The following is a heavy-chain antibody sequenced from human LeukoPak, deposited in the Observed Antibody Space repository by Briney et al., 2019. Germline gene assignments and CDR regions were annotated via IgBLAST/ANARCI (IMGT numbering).Heavy chain of an antibody. J-gene: IGHJ1*01. D-gene: IGHD1-1*01. Sequence: PGGSLRLSCAASGFTFSSYEMNWVRQAPGKGLEWVSYISSSGSTIYYAGSVKGRFTISRDNAKNSLYLQMNSLRAEDMAVYFCVRDLMGSGSTTAYLHHWGQGTLVTVSS. CDR2: ISSSGSTI. V-gene: IGHV3-48*03. CDR1: GFTFSSYE. CDR3: VRDLMGSGSTTAYLHH.